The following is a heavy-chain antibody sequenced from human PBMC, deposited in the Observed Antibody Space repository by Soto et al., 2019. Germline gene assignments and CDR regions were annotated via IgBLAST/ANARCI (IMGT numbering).Heavy chain of an antibody. CDR3: ARLSITIFGVVDSGMDV. D-gene: IGHD3-3*01. J-gene: IGHJ6*02. V-gene: IGHV5-51*01. Sequence: GESLKISCKGSGYSFTSYWIGWVRQMPGKGLEWMGIIYPGDSDTRYSPSFQGQVTISADKSISTAYLQWSSLKASDTAMYYCARLSITIFGVVDSGMDVWGQGTTVTVSS. CDR2: IYPGDSDT. CDR1: GYSFTSYW.